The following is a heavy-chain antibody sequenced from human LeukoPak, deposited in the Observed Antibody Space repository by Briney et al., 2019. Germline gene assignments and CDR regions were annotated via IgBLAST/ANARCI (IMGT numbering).Heavy chain of an antibody. CDR3: ARHYSSSWYSAFHI. D-gene: IGHD6-13*01. CDR1: GGSINSSYHY. CDR2: IYYSGST. J-gene: IGHJ3*02. Sequence: SETLSLTCTVSGGSINSSYHYWGWIRQPPGKGLEWIGSIYYSGSTYYNPSLKSRVTISVDTSNNQFSLKLTSVTAADTAVYYCARHYSSSWYSAFHIWGQGTMVTVSS. V-gene: IGHV4-39*01.